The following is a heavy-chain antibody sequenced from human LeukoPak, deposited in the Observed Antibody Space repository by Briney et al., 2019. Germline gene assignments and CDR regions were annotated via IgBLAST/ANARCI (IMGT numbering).Heavy chain of an antibody. CDR3: ARYQTPIAAAGSRYAFDI. CDR1: GGSISTYY. Sequence: SETLSLTCTVSGGSISTYYWSWIRQPPGKRLEWVGNIFYGGTTKYNPSLKSRVTISFDTSKNQFSLKLSSVTAADTAVYYCARYQTPIAAAGSRYAFDIWGQGTMVTVSS. J-gene: IGHJ3*02. CDR2: IFYGGTT. D-gene: IGHD6-13*01. V-gene: IGHV4-59*08.